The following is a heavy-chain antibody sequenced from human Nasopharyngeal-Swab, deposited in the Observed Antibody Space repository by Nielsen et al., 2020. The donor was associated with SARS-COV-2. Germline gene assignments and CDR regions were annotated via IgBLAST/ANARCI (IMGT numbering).Heavy chain of an antibody. Sequence: SETLSLTCSLNGVSFSGYHWGWIRQSPGKGLEWIGDITRSGNTNYKPALKSRVTMSVATSRDEFSLKLTSVTAADTFIYFCARVNNGGGIVPASYSFFMDVWGKGTSVAVSS. D-gene: IGHD2-2*01. V-gene: IGHV4-34*01. CDR3: ARVNNGGGIVPASYSFFMDV. CDR1: GVSFSGYH. J-gene: IGHJ6*03. CDR2: ITRSGNT.